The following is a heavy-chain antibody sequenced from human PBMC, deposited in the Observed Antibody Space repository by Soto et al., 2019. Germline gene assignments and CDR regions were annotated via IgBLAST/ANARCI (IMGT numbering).Heavy chain of an antibody. V-gene: IGHV4-39*01. CDR2: IYYSGST. CDR3: AGLPYRGNFDY. Sequence: SETLSLTCTVSGGSISSSSYYWGWIRQPPGKGLEWIGSIYYSGSTYYNPSLKSRVTISVDTSKNQFSLKLSSVTAADTAVYYCAGLPYRGNFDYWGQGTLVTVSS. CDR1: GGSISSSSYY. D-gene: IGHD3-16*01. J-gene: IGHJ4*02.